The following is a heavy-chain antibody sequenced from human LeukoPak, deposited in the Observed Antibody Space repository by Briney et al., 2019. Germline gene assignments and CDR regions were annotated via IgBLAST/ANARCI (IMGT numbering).Heavy chain of an antibody. V-gene: IGHV3-30-3*01. CDR1: GFTFSSYA. CDR3: ARDRGDYGGNSVFDAFDI. J-gene: IGHJ3*02. D-gene: IGHD4-23*01. Sequence: AGGSLRLSCAASGFTFSSYAMHWVRQAPGKGLEWVAVISYDGSNKYYADSVKGRFTISRDNSKNTLYLQMNSLRAEDTAVYYCARDRGDYGGNSVFDAFDIWGQGTMVTVSS. CDR2: ISYDGSNK.